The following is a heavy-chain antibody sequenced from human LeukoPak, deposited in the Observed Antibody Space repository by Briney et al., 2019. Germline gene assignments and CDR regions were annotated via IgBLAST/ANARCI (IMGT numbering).Heavy chain of an antibody. Sequence: GASVTVSCKASGYTFTSYYMHWVRQAPGQGLEWMGIINPSGGSTSYAQKFQGRVTMTRDMSTSTVYMELSSLRSEDTAVYYCARGGDYYDSSGYYDITNDYWGQGTLVTVSS. CDR3: ARGGDYYDSSGYYDITNDY. J-gene: IGHJ4*02. V-gene: IGHV1-46*01. D-gene: IGHD3-22*01. CDR1: GYTFTSYY. CDR2: INPSGGST.